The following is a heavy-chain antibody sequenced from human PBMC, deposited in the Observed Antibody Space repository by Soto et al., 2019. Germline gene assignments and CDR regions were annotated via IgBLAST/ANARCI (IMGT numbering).Heavy chain of an antibody. Sequence: GGSLRLSCAASGFIFSSYDMSWVRQAPGKGLEWVSTILVDGRTFYVDSVKGRFTISRDSSQNTVYLQMNSLTAGDTALYYCAKATATGGGAFDICGQGTMVTVSS. CDR1: GFIFSSYD. J-gene: IGHJ3*02. CDR2: ILVDGRT. D-gene: IGHD2-8*02. CDR3: AKATATGGGAFDI. V-gene: IGHV3-23*01.